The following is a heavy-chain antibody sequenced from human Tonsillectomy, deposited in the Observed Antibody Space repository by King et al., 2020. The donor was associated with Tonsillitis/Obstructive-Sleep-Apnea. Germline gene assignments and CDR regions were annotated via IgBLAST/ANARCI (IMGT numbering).Heavy chain of an antibody. CDR3: AKDRAYSSSWYDY. CDR1: GFTFSSYA. Sequence: VQLVESGGGLVQPGGSLRLSCAASGFTFSSYAMSWVRQAPGKGLEWVSAISGSGGGTYYEDSVRGRFTISRANSKNTLYLQMNSLSAEDTAVYYCAKDRAYSSSWYDYWGQGTLVTVSS. CDR2: ISGSGGGT. D-gene: IGHD6-13*01. J-gene: IGHJ4*02. V-gene: IGHV3-23*04.